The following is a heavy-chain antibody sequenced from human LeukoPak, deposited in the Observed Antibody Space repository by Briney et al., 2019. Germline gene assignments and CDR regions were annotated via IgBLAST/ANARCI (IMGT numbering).Heavy chain of an antibody. D-gene: IGHD3-16*01. CDR1: GFTLSSYG. V-gene: IGHV3-23*01. CDR3: AKGGGGVLAS. CDR2: ISGSGDNT. J-gene: IGHJ4*02. Sequence: GGSLRLSCAASGFTLSSYGMNWVRQAPGKGLEWVSSISGSGDNTYYADSVKGRFTISRDNSKNTLFLQMNSLKADDTAVYYCAKGGGGVLASWGQGTLVTVSS.